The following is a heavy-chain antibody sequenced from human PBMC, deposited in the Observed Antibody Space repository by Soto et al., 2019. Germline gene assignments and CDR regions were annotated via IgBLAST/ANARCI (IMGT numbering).Heavy chain of an antibody. CDR2: ISYDGSNK. J-gene: IGHJ4*02. Sequence: PGGSMRLSSAASGFKFSSYSVHWVRQAPGKGLEWVAVISYDGSNKYYADSVKGRFTISRDNSKNTLYLQMNSLRAEDTAVYYCARDSGSYYFNYWGQGTLVTVSS. V-gene: IGHV3-30-3*01. CDR1: GFKFSSYS. D-gene: IGHD1-26*01. CDR3: ARDSGSYYFNY.